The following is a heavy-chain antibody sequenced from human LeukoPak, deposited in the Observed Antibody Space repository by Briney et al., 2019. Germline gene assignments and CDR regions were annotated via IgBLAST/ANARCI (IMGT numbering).Heavy chain of an antibody. V-gene: IGHV4-34*01. CDR2: INHSGST. CDR3: ARGPRRHYYDSSGYLYYGMDV. CDR1: GGSFSGYY. Sequence: PSETLSLTCAVYGGSFSGYYWSWIRQPPGKGLEWIGEINHSGSTNYDPSLKSRVTISVDTSKNQFSLKLSSVTAADMAVYYCARGPRRHYYDSSGYLYYGMDVWGQGTTVTVSS. D-gene: IGHD3-22*01. J-gene: IGHJ6*02.